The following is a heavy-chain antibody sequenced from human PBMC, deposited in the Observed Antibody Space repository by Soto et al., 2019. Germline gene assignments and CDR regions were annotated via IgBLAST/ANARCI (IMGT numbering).Heavy chain of an antibody. J-gene: IGHJ3*01. Sequence: EVQLVESGGGLVQPGGSLRLSCAASGFTLSVYSMHWVRQAPGKGLEFVSAIRYDGTSTFYANSVKGRFTISRDTSKNTLYLQMGSLSAEDMAVYYCARISALGQAAFDLWGQGTMVTVSS. CDR2: IRYDGTST. V-gene: IGHV3-64*01. CDR1: GFTLSVYS. CDR3: ARISALGQAAFDL.